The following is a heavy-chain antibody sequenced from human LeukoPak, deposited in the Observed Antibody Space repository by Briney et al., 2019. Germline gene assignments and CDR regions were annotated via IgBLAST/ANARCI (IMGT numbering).Heavy chain of an antibody. J-gene: IGHJ1*01. V-gene: IGHV3-21*01. Sequence: GGSLRLSCAASGFTFSSYSMNWVRQAPGKGLEWVSSISSSSSYIYYADSVKGRFTISRDNAKNSLYLQMNSLRAEDMAVYYCARGYCSGGSCYRFQHWGQGTLVTVSS. CDR3: ARGYCSGGSCYRFQH. D-gene: IGHD2-15*01. CDR2: ISSSSSYI. CDR1: GFTFSSYS.